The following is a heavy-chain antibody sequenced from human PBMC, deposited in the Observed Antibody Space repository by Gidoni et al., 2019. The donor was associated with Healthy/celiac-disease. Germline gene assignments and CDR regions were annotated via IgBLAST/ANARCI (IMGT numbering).Heavy chain of an antibody. J-gene: IGHJ4*02. Sequence: QVQLQESGPGLVKPSETLSLTCTVSGYSISSGYYWGWIRQPPGKGLEWIGRIYHSGSTYYNPSLKSRVTISVDTSKNQFSLKLSSVTAADTAVYYCARVSEWFGELLYASHFDYWGQGTLVTVSS. V-gene: IGHV4-38-2*02. CDR1: GYSISSGYY. CDR2: IYHSGST. CDR3: ARVSEWFGELLYASHFDY. D-gene: IGHD3-10*01.